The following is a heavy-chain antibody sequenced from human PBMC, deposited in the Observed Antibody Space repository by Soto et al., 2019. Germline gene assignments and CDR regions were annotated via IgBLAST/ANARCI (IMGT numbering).Heavy chain of an antibody. CDR1: GYTFTSYY. V-gene: IGHV1-46*01. Sequence: ASVKVSCKASGYTFTSYYMHWVRQAPGQGLEWMGIINPSGGSTSYAQKFQGRVTVTRDTSTSTVYMELSSLRSEDTAVYYCAREGSRGVVVPAARAGNWFDPWGQGTLVTVSS. CDR2: INPSGGST. D-gene: IGHD2-2*01. CDR3: AREGSRGVVVPAARAGNWFDP. J-gene: IGHJ5*02.